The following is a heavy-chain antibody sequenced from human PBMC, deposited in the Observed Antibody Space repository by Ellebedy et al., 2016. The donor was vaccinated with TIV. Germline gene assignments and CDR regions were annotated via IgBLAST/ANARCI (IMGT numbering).Heavy chain of an antibody. J-gene: IGHJ4*02. CDR1: GGSFSGDY. CDR3: ARHPTVGSSHDY. V-gene: IGHV4-59*08. D-gene: IGHD4-23*01. CDR2: ISYSGST. Sequence: MPSETLSLTCTVYGGSFSGDYWSWIRQPPGKGLEWIGYISYSGSTNYNPSLKSRVTISVDTSKNQFSLKLSSVTAADTAVYYCARHPTVGSSHDYWGQGTLVTVSS.